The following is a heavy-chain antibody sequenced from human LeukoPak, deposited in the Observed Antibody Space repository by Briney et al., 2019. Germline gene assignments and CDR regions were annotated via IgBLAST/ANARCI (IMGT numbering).Heavy chain of an antibody. CDR1: GSTFSDYA. Sequence: AGGSLRLSCAASGSTFSDYAMSWVRQAPGKGLEWVSTISGSAGSTYYADSVKGRFTISRDNSRNTLYLQMNSLRTEDTALYYCAKDVKYNNGWYRGLFESWGQGTLVTVSS. CDR3: AKDVKYNNGWYRGLFES. V-gene: IGHV3-23*01. D-gene: IGHD6-19*01. J-gene: IGHJ4*02. CDR2: ISGSAGST.